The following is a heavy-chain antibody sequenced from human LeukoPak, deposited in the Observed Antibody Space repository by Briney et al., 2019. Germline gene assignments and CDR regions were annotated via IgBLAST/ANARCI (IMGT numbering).Heavy chain of an antibody. V-gene: IGHV3-7*01. Sequence: GGSLRLSCAASGFTFGSYWMSWVRQAPGKGLEWVANIKQDGSERYSVDSVKGRFTISRDNAKNSLYLQMNSLRADDTAVYYCARVVSLAFDYWGQGTLVTVSS. D-gene: IGHD5/OR15-5a*01. CDR2: IKQDGSER. CDR1: GFTFGSYW. CDR3: ARVVSLAFDY. J-gene: IGHJ4*02.